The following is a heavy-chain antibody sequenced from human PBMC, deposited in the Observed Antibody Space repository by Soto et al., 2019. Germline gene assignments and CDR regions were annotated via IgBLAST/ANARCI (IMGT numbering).Heavy chain of an antibody. CDR2: ISSSSSYI. Sequence: PGGSLRVSCAASGFSFSSYSMNWVRQAPRKGLEWVSSISSSSSYIYYADSVKGRFTISRDKAKNSLYRQMNSLRAEDTAVYYCASSDMASGGVIAQANYWGQGTLVTVSS. CDR1: GFSFSSYS. J-gene: IGHJ4*02. D-gene: IGHD3-16*02. V-gene: IGHV3-21*01. CDR3: ASSDMASGGVIAQANY.